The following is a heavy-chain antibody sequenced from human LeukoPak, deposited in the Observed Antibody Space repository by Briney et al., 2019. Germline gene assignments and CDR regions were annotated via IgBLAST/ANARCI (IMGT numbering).Heavy chain of an antibody. Sequence: ASVKVSCKASGNTFTSYDINWVRRAPGQGLXXXXXXNPNSGNTGFSQKFQGRVSMTRNTSITTAYMELSSLRSEDTAVYYCARAFSAGYHSYDAFDIWGQGTMVTVSS. CDR3: ARAFSAGYHSYDAFDI. CDR1: GNTFTSYD. V-gene: IGHV1-8*01. CDR2: XNPNSGNT. D-gene: IGHD3-22*01. J-gene: IGHJ3*02.